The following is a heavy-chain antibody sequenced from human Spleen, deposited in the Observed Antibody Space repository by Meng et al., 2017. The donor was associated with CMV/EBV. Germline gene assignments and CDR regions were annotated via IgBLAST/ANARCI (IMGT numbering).Heavy chain of an antibody. Sequence: ASVKVSFKASGYTFPNYGVSWVRQAPGQGLEWMGWISAYSGNTNYAQKLQGRVTMARYTSTSTVYMELSSLRSEDTAVYYCASHSFPNYHYYSALDVWGQGTTVTVSS. CDR3: ASHSFPNYHYYSALDV. CDR1: GYTFPNYG. D-gene: IGHD2/OR15-2a*01. V-gene: IGHV1-18*01. CDR2: ISAYSGNT. J-gene: IGHJ6*02.